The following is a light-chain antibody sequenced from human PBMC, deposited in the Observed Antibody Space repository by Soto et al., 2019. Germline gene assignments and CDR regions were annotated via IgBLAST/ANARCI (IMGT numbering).Light chain of an antibody. CDR2: GNS. V-gene: IGLV1-40*01. Sequence: QSVLTQPPSVSGAPGQRVTISCTGSSSNIGAGYDVHWYQQLPGTAPKLLIYGNSNRPSGVPDRFSGSKSGTSASLAITGLQAEDEADYYCQSYDSSLSAPVVFGGGTKLTVL. CDR1: SSNIGAGYD. CDR3: QSYDSSLSAPVV. J-gene: IGLJ2*01.